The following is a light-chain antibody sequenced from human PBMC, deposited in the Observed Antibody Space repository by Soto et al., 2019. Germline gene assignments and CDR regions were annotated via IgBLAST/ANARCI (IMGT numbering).Light chain of an antibody. V-gene: IGLV2-11*01. CDR2: DVS. Sequence: QSALTQPRSVSGSPGQSVTISCSGTSSDVGTYNYVSWYQQHPGKAPTVMIYDVSERASGVPDRFSGSKSGNTASLTISGLQAEDAADYYFCSYAGGPRDIFGTGTKVTVL. CDR3: CSYAGGPRDI. J-gene: IGLJ1*01. CDR1: SSDVGTYNY.